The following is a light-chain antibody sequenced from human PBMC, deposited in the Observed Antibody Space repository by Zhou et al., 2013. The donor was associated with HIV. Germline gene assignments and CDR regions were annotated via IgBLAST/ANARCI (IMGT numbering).Light chain of an antibody. Sequence: AIQLTQSPSSLSASVGDTVTLTCRASQGIANALAWYQQKPGKAPNLLIFDVSTLESGVPSRFSGSGSETDFTLTISSLQPEDFATYYCQQYNSYSTFGQGTKVEIK. CDR2: DVS. CDR1: QGIANA. CDR3: QQYNSYST. J-gene: IGKJ2*01. V-gene: IGKV1-13*02.